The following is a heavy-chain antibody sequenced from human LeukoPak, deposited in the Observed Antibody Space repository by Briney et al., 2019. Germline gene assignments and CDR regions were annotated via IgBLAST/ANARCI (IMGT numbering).Heavy chain of an antibody. Sequence: SGGSLRLSCVASGFIFRNYWMSWVRQAPGKGLEWVANIKQDGNQKYYVDSVKGRFTISRDNAQNSLYLQMNSLRAEETAVYYCARVQGYCSGGSCFPWDYWGQGALVTVSS. CDR2: IKQDGNQK. CDR3: ARVQGYCSGGSCFPWDY. CDR1: GFIFRNYW. V-gene: IGHV3-7*05. D-gene: IGHD2-15*01. J-gene: IGHJ4*02.